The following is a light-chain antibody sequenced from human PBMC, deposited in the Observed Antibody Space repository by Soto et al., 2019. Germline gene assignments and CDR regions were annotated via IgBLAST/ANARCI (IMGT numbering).Light chain of an antibody. Sequence: QSALTQPPSASGSPGQSVTISCTGTSSDVGYYNYVSWYQQHPGKAPKLMISEVSKRPSGVPDRFSGSKSGNTASLTVSGLQAEDEADYYCSSYAGDNNVVVGGGTKLTVL. CDR1: SSDVGYYNY. CDR2: EVS. V-gene: IGLV2-8*01. J-gene: IGLJ2*01. CDR3: SSYAGDNNVV.